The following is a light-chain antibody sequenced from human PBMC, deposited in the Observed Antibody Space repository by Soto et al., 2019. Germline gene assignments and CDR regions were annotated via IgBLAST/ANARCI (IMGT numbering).Light chain of an antibody. Sequence: DIQMTQSPSSLSASAGDTVTITCRASQNIADYLSWYQQKPGKAPKLLMYSSSILHVGVSSRFSGDGSGTAFTLTITGLQPEDFATYYCLQTFTTHITFGGGTTVEVK. CDR3: LQTFTTHIT. J-gene: IGKJ4*01. V-gene: IGKV1-39*01. CDR2: SSS. CDR1: QNIADY.